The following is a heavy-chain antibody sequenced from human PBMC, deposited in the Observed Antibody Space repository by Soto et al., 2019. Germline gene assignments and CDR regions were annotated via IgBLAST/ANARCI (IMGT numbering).Heavy chain of an antibody. J-gene: IGHJ6*02. CDR3: ARDLINEDIVVVVASEDYYGMDV. CDR2: IIPIFGTA. D-gene: IGHD2-15*01. Sequence: QVQLVQSGAEVKKPGSSVKVSCKASGGTFSSYAISWVRQAPGQGLEWMGGIIPIFGTANYAQKFQGRVTITAAESTSTAYMELSSLRSEDTAVYYCARDLINEDIVVVVASEDYYGMDVWGQGTTVTVSS. V-gene: IGHV1-69*12. CDR1: GGTFSSYA.